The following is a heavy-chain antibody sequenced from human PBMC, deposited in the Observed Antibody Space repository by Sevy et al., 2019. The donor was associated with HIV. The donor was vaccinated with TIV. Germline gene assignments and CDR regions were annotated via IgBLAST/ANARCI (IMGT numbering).Heavy chain of an antibody. CDR3: ARDIWGYCSSTSCSNAFDI. V-gene: IGHV3-48*02. D-gene: IGHD2-2*01. Sequence: GRSLRLSCAASGFTFSSYSMNWVRQAPGKGLEWVSYISSSSSTIYYADSVKGRFTISRDNAKNSLHLQMNSLRDEDTAVYYCARDIWGYCSSTSCSNAFDIWGQGTMVTVSS. J-gene: IGHJ3*02. CDR1: GFTFSSYS. CDR2: ISSSSSTI.